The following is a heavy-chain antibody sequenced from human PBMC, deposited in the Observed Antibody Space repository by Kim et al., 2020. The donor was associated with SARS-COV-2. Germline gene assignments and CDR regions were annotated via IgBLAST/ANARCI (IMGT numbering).Heavy chain of an antibody. J-gene: IGHJ5*02. CDR1: GFIFGSYT. Sequence: GGSLRLSCAASGFIFGSYTMNWVRQAPGKGLEWVASVSPTAKHDFHADSVRGRFTISRDNAKNSLVLQMNSLRVEDTGIYYCARDVIGEGGYAGSWAQG. V-gene: IGHV3-21*01. CDR2: VSPTAKHD. CDR3: ARDVIGEGGYAGS. D-gene: IGHD5-12*01.